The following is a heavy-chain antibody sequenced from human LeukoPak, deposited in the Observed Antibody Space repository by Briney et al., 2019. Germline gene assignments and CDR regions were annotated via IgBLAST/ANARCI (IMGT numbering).Heavy chain of an antibody. Sequence: GGSLRLSCVASGFGFSDYYMSWIRLAPGKGLEWVSYISSSGSHTNYADSVSGRFTISRNNAKKSLHLQMNRLRAEDTALYYCSRHPEGSLSLDYWGQGTLVTVSS. CDR3: SRHPEGSLSLDY. CDR2: ISSSGSHT. CDR1: GFGFSDYY. D-gene: IGHD1-26*01. J-gene: IGHJ4*02. V-gene: IGHV3-11*03.